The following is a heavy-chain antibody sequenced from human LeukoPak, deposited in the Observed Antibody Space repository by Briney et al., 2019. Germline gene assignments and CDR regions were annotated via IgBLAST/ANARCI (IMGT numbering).Heavy chain of an antibody. V-gene: IGHV4-59*01. Sequence: PSETLSLTCTVSGGSISSYYWSWIRQPPGKGLEWIGYISNTGSTNYNPSLKSRVTISVDTSKNQFSLKLSSVTAADTAVYYCARAVAGTFDYWGQGTLVTVSS. D-gene: IGHD6-19*01. CDR1: GGSISSYY. CDR2: ISNTGST. J-gene: IGHJ4*02. CDR3: ARAVAGTFDY.